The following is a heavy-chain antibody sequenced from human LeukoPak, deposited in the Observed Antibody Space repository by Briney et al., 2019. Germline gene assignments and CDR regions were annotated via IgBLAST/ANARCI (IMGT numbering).Heavy chain of an antibody. J-gene: IGHJ4*02. V-gene: IGHV3-9*03. CDR1: GFTFDDYA. Sequence: GRSLRLSCAASGFTFDDYAMHWVRQAPGKGLEWVSGISWNSGSIGYADSVKGRFTISRDNAKNSLYLQMNSLRAEDMALYYCAKDLYYDILTGYFDYWGQGTLVTVSS. CDR3: AKDLYYDILTGYFDY. D-gene: IGHD3-9*01. CDR2: ISWNSGSI.